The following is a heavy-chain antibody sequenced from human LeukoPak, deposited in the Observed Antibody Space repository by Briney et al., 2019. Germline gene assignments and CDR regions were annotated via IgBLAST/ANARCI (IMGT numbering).Heavy chain of an antibody. J-gene: IGHJ4*02. CDR3: ARRDSSSWYYFDY. CDR1: GDSISSYY. CDR2: IYYSGST. D-gene: IGHD6-13*01. V-gene: IGHV4-59*01. Sequence: SETLSLTCTVSGDSISSYYWSWLRQPPGKGLKWIGYIYYSGSTNYNPSLKSRVTISVDTSKNQFSLKLSSVTAADTAVYYCARRDSSSWYYFDYWGQGTLVTVSS.